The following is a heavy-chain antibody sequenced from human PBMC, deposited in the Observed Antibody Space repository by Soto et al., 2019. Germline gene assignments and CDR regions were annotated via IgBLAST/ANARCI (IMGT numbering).Heavy chain of an antibody. CDR1: GFTFSSYA. D-gene: IGHD4-17*01. V-gene: IGHV3-30-3*01. CDR3: ARVTTVTTWRYYGMDV. Sequence: HPGGSLRLSCAASGFTFSSYAMHWVRQAPGKGLEWVAVTSYDGSNKYYADSVKGRFTISRDNSKNTLYLQMNSLRAEDTAVYYCARVTTVTTWRYYGMDVWGQGTTVTVSS. CDR2: TSYDGSNK. J-gene: IGHJ6*02.